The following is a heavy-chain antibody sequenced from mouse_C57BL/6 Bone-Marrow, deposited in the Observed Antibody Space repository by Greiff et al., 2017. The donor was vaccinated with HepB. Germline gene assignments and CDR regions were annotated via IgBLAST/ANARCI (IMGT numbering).Heavy chain of an antibody. CDR1: GYAFSSYW. CDR2: IYTGDGDT. D-gene: IGHD2-12*01. Sequence: QVQLQQSGAELVKPGASVKISCKASGYAFSSYWMNWVKQRPGKGLEWIGQIYTGDGDTNYNGKFKGKATLTADKSSSTAYMQLSSLTSEDSAVYFCARSSGYNYDGWFAYWGQRTLVSVSA. V-gene: IGHV1-80*01. CDR3: ARSSGYNYDGWFAY. J-gene: IGHJ3*01.